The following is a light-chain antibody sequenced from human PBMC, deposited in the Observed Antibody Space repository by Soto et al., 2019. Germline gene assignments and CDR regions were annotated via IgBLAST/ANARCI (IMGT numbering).Light chain of an antibody. CDR2: HTS. V-gene: IGKV3-20*01. CDR1: QSVGGSS. Sequence: EIVLTQSPATLSSSPVERATLSCRASQSVGGSSLAWYQQRPGQAPRLLIYHTSNRATGIPDRFSGSGSGTDFTLTISRLEPEDFAVYYCQQYHSSPRTFGQGTKVDIK. J-gene: IGKJ1*01. CDR3: QQYHSSPRT.